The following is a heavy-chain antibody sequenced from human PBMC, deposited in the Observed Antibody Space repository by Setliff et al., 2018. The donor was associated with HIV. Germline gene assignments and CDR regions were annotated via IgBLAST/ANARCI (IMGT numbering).Heavy chain of an antibody. CDR2: FYDSGST. J-gene: IGHJ3*02. CDR1: GAFNSRYY. CDR3: ARTPTDYYDSTGLGDGFDI. Sequence: SETLSLTCTVSGAFNSRYYWSWIRQPPGKGLEWIGYFYDSGSTYYNPSLKSRVTISVDTSKKQFSLKLTSVTAADTAVYYCARTPTDYYDSTGLGDGFDIWGQGTVVTVSS. V-gene: IGHV4-59*08. D-gene: IGHD3-22*01.